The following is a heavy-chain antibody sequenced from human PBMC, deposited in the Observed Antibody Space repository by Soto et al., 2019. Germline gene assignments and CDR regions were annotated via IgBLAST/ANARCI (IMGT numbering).Heavy chain of an antibody. CDR3: ARDRQDYYDTAPAANSYWYFDL. V-gene: IGHV1-18*01. D-gene: IGHD3-22*01. Sequence: ASVKVSCKASGYTFTNHDITWVRQAPGQGLEWMGWISAYNGNTNYAQKLQGRVTMTTDTSTSTAYMELRSLRSDDTAVYYCARDRQDYYDTAPAANSYWYFDLWGRGTLVTVSS. CDR1: GYTFTNHD. J-gene: IGHJ2*01. CDR2: ISAYNGNT.